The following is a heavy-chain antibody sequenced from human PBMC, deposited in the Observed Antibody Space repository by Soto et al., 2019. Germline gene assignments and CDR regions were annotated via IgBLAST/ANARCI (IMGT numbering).Heavy chain of an antibody. CDR1: GFNFKNAW. CDR2: INSNSDGGTT. D-gene: IGHD3-10*01. J-gene: IGHJ4*02. Sequence: EVQLVESGGGWVKPGGSLRLFSAGSGFNFKNAWMNSVRQAPGKGLEWVGRINSNSDGGTTDYAAPVKGRFNISSDDSGTRLVLQMNSLKTEDTAVYYCTTGDDTVAGDGVHYWAPGPVVTGSS. CDR3: TTGDDTVAGDGVHY. V-gene: IGHV3-15*07.